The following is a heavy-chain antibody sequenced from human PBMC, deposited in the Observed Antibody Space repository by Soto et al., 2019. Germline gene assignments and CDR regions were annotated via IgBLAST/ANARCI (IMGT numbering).Heavy chain of an antibody. CDR2: ISYDGSTK. CDR3: ATRERGYYDYSLGY. D-gene: IGHD3-3*01. J-gene: IGHJ4*02. Sequence: QVQLVESGGGVVQTGRSLRLSCAASGFSFSTYGMHWVRQAPGKGLEWVAVISYDGSTKTYADSVKGRFTISRDNSKNTLYLQMNSLRPADPAVYYCATRERGYYDYSLGYWGQGTLVTLSS. V-gene: IGHV3-30*03. CDR1: GFSFSTYG.